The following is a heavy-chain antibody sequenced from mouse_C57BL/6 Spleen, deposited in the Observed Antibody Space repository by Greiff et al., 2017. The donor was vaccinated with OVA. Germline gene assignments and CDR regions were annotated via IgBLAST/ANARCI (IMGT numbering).Heavy chain of an antibody. CDR3: AREGFTEYYFDY. Sequence: VQLQQSGAELVKPGASVKLSCTASGFNIKDYYMHWVKQRTEQGLEWIGRIDPEDGETKYAPKFQGKATITADTSSNTAYLQLSSLTSEDTAVYYCAREGFTEYYFDYWGQGTTLTVSS. D-gene: IGHD1-1*01. J-gene: IGHJ2*01. CDR1: GFNIKDYY. V-gene: IGHV14-2*01. CDR2: IDPEDGET.